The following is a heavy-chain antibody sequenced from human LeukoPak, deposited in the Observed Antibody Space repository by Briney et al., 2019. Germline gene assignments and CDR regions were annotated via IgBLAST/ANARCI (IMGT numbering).Heavy chain of an antibody. D-gene: IGHD3-16*01. V-gene: IGHV3-21*01. CDR3: ARGGVGCFDY. CDR2: ISSSSIYI. CDR1: GFTFSSYS. Sequence: GGSLRLSCAASGFTFSSYSMNWVRQAPGKGLEWVSSISSSSIYIYYADSVKGRFTISRDNAKNSLYMQMNSLRAEDTAVYYCARGGVGCFDYWGQGTLVTVSS. J-gene: IGHJ4*02.